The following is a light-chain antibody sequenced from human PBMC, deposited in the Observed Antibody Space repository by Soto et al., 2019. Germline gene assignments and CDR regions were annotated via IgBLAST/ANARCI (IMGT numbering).Light chain of an antibody. CDR2: DDN. V-gene: IGLV1-51*01. CDR3: SSYAGAYTSGV. CDR1: SSNIGGNS. Sequence: QSVMTQPPSVSAAPGQKVTISGSGSSSNIGGNSVSWYQQLPGTAPKLLIYDDNKRPSGIPDRFSGSKSGNTASLTISPLQAEDEGDYYCSSYAGAYTSGVFGGGTKVTVL. J-gene: IGLJ3*02.